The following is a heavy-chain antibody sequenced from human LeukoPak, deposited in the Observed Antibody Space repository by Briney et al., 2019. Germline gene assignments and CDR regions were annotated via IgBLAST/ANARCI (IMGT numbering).Heavy chain of an antibody. D-gene: IGHD3-22*01. Sequence: PSETLSLTCTVPGGSISSSYWSWIRQPPRKGLEWIGYIYSSGSTNYNPSLKSRVTISVDTSKNQFSLKLSSVTAADTAVYYCARGLVIRGRLDYWGQGTLVTVSS. J-gene: IGHJ4*02. CDR1: GGSISSSY. V-gene: IGHV4-59*01. CDR3: ARGLVIRGRLDY. CDR2: IYSSGST.